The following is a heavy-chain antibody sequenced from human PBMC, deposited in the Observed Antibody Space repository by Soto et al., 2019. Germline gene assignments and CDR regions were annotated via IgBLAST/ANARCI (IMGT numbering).Heavy chain of an antibody. J-gene: IGHJ3*02. CDR2: ISGSDGTT. CDR3: ARGRGSSTYDAFDI. D-gene: IGHD6-13*01. V-gene: IGHV3-23*01. Sequence: GGSLRLSCAASGFIFSGYAMTWVRQAPGKGLEWVSSISGSDGTTSYADSVKGRFTISRDSSKNTLYLQMNSLRAEDTAVYYCARGRGSSTYDAFDIWGRGTMVTVSS. CDR1: GFIFSGYA.